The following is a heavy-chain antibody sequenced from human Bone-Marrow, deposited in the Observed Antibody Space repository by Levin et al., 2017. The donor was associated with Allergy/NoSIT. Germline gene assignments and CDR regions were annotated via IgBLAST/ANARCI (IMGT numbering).Heavy chain of an antibody. CDR1: GSSISSGYY. CDR2: IYHSGST. CDR3: ARDIRSYGVLRYYYYYYMDV. D-gene: IGHD2-15*01. Sequence: SETLSLTCAVSGSSISSGYYWGWIRQPPGKGLEWIGSIYHSGSTYYNPSLKSRVTISVDTSKNQFSLKLSSVTAADTAVYYCARDIRSYGVLRYYYYYYMDVWGKGTTVTVSS. J-gene: IGHJ6*03. V-gene: IGHV4-38-2*02.